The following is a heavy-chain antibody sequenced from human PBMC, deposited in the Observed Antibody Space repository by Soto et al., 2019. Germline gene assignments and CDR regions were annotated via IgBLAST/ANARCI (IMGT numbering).Heavy chain of an antibody. V-gene: IGHV3-23*01. D-gene: IGHD6-19*01. CDR2: ITGSGGNI. J-gene: IGHJ4*02. CDR3: ASLEQWLPRDY. Sequence: EVQVMESGGGLVQPGGSLRLSCAASGFTFSYYAMSWVRQAPGKGPEWVSGITGSGGNIYYADSVKGRFTISRDNSKNTLYLQMNSLRVEDTAVYYCASLEQWLPRDYWGQGTLVTVPS. CDR1: GFTFSYYA.